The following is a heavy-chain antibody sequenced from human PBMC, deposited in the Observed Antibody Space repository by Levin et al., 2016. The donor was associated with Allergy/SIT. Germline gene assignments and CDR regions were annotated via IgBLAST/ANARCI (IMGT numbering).Heavy chain of an antibody. CDR1: GFAFINYA. J-gene: IGHJ6*02. V-gene: IGHV3-23*01. Sequence: ESLKISCSASGFAFINYAMTWVRQAPGKGLEWVSTISPSGVTTYYADSVKGRFTISRDNSENTVYLQMNSLRGEDTAIYYCVKDSPAMDVWGRGRTVIVSS. CDR2: ISPSGVTT. CDR3: VKDSPAMDV.